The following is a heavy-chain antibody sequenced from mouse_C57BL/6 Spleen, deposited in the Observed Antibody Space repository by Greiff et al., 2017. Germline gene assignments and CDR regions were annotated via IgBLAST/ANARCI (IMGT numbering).Heavy chain of an antibody. CDR2: IDPENGDT. Sequence: EVQLQESGAELVRPGASVKLSCTASGFNIKDDYMHWVKQRPEQGLEWIGWIDPENGDTEYASKFQGKATITADTSSNTAYLQLSSLTSEDTAVYYCTRGGSSPFAYWGQGTLVTVSA. CDR1: GFNIKDDY. J-gene: IGHJ3*01. CDR3: TRGGSSPFAY. V-gene: IGHV14-4*01. D-gene: IGHD1-1*01.